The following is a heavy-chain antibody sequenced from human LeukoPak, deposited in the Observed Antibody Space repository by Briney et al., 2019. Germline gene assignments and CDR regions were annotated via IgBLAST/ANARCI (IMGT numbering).Heavy chain of an antibody. J-gene: IGHJ6*03. V-gene: IGHV4-59*01. CDR2: IYYSGST. CDR3: ARASGSSGHYYYYMDV. D-gene: IGHD6-13*01. CDR1: GGSISSYY. Sequence: KPSETLSLTCTVSGGSISSYYWSWIRLPPGKGLEWIGYIYYSGSTNYNPSLKSRVTISVDTSKNQFSLKLSSVTAADTAVYYCARASGSSGHYYYYMDVWGKGTTVTVSS.